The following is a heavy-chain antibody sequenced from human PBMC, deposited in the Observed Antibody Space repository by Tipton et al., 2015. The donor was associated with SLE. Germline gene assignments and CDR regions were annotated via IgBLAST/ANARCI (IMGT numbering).Heavy chain of an antibody. J-gene: IGHJ4*02. CDR2: INDSGIT. Sequence: LRLSCAVYGGSFNGYSWSWIRQPPGKGLEWIGEINDSGITDYKSSLKSRVTISLDTSKKQQFSLSLSSVTAADTAVYYCARLTYYDSTGHFDYWGQGSLVTVSS. V-gene: IGHV4-34*01. CDR3: ARLTYYDSTGHFDY. D-gene: IGHD3-22*01. CDR1: GGSFNGYS.